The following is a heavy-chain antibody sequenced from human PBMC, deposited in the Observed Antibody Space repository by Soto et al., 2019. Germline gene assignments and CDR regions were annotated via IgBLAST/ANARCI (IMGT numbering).Heavy chain of an antibody. J-gene: IGHJ4*02. CDR3: ARGSGYSYGEIDY. CDR1: GYTFTGYY. V-gene: IGHV1-2*04. CDR2: INPNSGGT. D-gene: IGHD5-18*01. Sequence: GASVTVSCKASGYTFTGYYRHWVRQAPGQGLEWMGWINPNSGGTNYAQKFQGWVTMTRDTSISTAYMELSRLRSDDTAVYYCARGSGYSYGEIDYWGQGTLVTVSS.